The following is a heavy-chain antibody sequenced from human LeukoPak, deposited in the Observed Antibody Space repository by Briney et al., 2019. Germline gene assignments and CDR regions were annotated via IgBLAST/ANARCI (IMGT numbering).Heavy chain of an antibody. J-gene: IGHJ3*02. Sequence: PSETLSLTCTVSGGSISSSSHYWGWIRQPPGKGLEWIGSIYYSGSTYYNPSLKSRVTISVDTSKNQFSLKLSSVTAADTAVYYCARIIAAYAFDIWGQGTMVTVSS. CDR2: IYYSGST. CDR3: ARIIAAYAFDI. D-gene: IGHD6-6*01. V-gene: IGHV4-39*01. CDR1: GGSISSSSHY.